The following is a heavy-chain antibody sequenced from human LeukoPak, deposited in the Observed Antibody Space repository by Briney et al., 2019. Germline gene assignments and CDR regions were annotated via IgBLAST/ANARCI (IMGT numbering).Heavy chain of an antibody. V-gene: IGHV3-53*01. CDR2: IYSGGST. D-gene: IGHD4-17*01. Sequence: PGGSLRLSCAASGFTVSSNYMSWVRQAPGKGLEWVSVIYSGGSTYYADSVKGRFTISRDNSKNTLYFQMNSLRAEDTAVYYCARDHYDYGDRGYHYYGMDVWGQGTTVIVSS. J-gene: IGHJ6*02. CDR3: ARDHYDYGDRGYHYYGMDV. CDR1: GFTVSSNY.